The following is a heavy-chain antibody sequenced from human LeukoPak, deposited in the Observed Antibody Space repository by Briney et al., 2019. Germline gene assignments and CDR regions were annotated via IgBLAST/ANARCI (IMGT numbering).Heavy chain of an antibody. J-gene: IGHJ4*02. CDR2: TYTSGST. D-gene: IGHD3-10*01. V-gene: IGHV4-61*02. Sequence: PSETLSLTCTVSGGSISSGSYYWSWIRQPAGKGLEWIGRTYTSGSTNYNPSLKSRVTISVDTSKNQFSLKLSSVTAADTAVYYCSSTMVRGVINPLGYFDYWGQGTLVTVSS. CDR3: SSTMVRGVINPLGYFDY. CDR1: GGSISSGSYY.